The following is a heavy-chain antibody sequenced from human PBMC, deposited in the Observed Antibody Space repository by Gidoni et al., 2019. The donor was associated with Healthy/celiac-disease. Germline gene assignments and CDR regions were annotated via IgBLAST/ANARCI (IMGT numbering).Heavy chain of an antibody. J-gene: IGHJ6*02. CDR2: IWYDGSNK. CDR1: GFTFSSYG. Sequence: QVQLVESGGGVVQPGRSLRLSCAASGFTFSSYGMHWVRQAPGKGLEWVAVIWYDGSNKYYADSVKGRFTISRDNSKNTLYLQMNSLRAEDTAVYYCAREAVTAMGGYYYYYGMDVWGQGTTVTVSS. CDR3: AREAVTAMGGYYYYYGMDV. D-gene: IGHD2-21*02. V-gene: IGHV3-33*01.